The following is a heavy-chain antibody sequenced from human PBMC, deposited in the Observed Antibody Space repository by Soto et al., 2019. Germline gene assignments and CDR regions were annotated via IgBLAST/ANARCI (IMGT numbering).Heavy chain of an antibody. V-gene: IGHV3-23*01. D-gene: IGHD3-3*01. J-gene: IGHJ6*03. CDR3: SGTAHYDFLSGDDYMDV. Sequence: EVQLLESGGGLVQPGGSLRLSCATSGFTFSSYAMAWVRQAPGKGLEWVSAISGSGGITYHAAAVEGRFSISRDNSRNRLYLQMKSRGAEDTAVYYCSGTAHYDFLSGDDYMDVWGIGTTVTVSS. CDR1: GFTFSSYA. CDR2: ISGSGGIT.